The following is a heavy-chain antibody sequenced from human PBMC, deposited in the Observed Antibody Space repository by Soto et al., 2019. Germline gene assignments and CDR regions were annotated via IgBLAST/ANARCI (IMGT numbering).Heavy chain of an antibody. Sequence: APVKVSCKASGYTFINFDISWVRQAVGQGLEWLGWMNPGSGKTGYASKFQGRVAMTRDASTGTSHLELSSLTSDDTAVYYCARMASAGTLNWFDPWGQGTLVTVSS. CDR2: MNPGSGKT. CDR1: GYTFINFD. J-gene: IGHJ5*02. D-gene: IGHD6-13*01. CDR3: ARMASAGTLNWFDP. V-gene: IGHV1-8*02.